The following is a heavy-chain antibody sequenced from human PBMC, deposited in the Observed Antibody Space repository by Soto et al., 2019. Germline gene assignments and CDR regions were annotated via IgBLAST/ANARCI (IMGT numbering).Heavy chain of an antibody. J-gene: IGHJ6*02. CDR3: ARDPRGYSYGYEDQTYYGMDA. CDR1: GGSISSGDYY. V-gene: IGHV4-30-4*01. D-gene: IGHD5-18*01. Sequence: SETLSLTCTVSGGSISSGDYYWSWIRQPPGKGLEWIGYIYYSGSTYYNPSLKSRVTISVDTSKNQFSLKLSSVTAADTAVYYCARDPRGYSYGYEDQTYYGMDAWGQGTTVTVSS. CDR2: IYYSGST.